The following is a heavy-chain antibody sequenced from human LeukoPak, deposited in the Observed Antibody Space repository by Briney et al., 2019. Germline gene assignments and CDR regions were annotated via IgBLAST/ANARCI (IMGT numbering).Heavy chain of an antibody. CDR1: GYTFSSYS. V-gene: IGHV3-21*01. J-gene: IGHJ4*02. CDR3: ARDFFGGSSDY. Sequence: GGSLRLPCAASGYTFSSYSMYWVRQAPGKGLEWVSSISSSSSYIYYADSVKGRFTISRDNAKNSLYLQMNSLRAEDTAVYYCARDFFGGSSDYWGQGTLVTVSS. D-gene: IGHD2-15*01. CDR2: ISSSSSYI.